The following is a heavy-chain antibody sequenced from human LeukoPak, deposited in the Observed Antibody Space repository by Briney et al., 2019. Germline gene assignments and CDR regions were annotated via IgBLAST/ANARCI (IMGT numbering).Heavy chain of an antibody. Sequence: GESLKISCEGSGYSFTTYWVGWVRQTPGKAPEWMGIIYPGDSDTRYSPSFEGQVTISADQSLTTTFLQWSSLKASDTAMYYCARSFYDFWSGYHLGYYYMDVWGKGTTVTVSS. CDR2: IYPGDSDT. J-gene: IGHJ6*03. CDR1: GYSFTTYW. CDR3: ARSFYDFWSGYHLGYYYMDV. D-gene: IGHD3-3*01. V-gene: IGHV5-51*01.